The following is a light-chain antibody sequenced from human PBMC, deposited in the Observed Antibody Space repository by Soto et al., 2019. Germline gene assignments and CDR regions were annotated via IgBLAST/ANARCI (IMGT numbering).Light chain of an antibody. CDR2: LETSGSY. CDR3: ETWDINTHVV. J-gene: IGLJ2*01. Sequence: QPVLTQSSSAAASLGSSVKLTCTLSSGHTTYIIAWHQQQTGKAPRYLMKLETSGSYNKGSGVPDRFSGSSSGADRYLTISNLQFEDEADYYCETWDINTHVVFGGGTKLTVL. V-gene: IGLV4-60*02. CDR1: SGHTTYI.